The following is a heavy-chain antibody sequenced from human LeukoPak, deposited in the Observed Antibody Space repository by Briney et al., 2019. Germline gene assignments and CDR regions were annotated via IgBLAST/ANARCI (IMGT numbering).Heavy chain of an antibody. CDR3: AYLGLSSDWNDVPGPQIDR. Sequence: GRSLRLSCAASGFTFSSSGMHWVRQAPGKGLEWVAVISYDGSNKYSADSVKGRFTISRDDSNTVYLQMSRLRVDDTAVYYCAYLGLSSDWNDVPGPQIDRWGQGALVSVST. V-gene: IGHV3-30*03. D-gene: IGHD1-1*01. CDR2: ISYDGSNK. J-gene: IGHJ5*02. CDR1: GFTFSSSG.